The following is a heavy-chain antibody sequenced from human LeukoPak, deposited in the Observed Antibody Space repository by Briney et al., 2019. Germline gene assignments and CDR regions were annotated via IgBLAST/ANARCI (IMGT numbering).Heavy chain of an antibody. Sequence: ASVKVSCKAYGYTFMSHGISWVAQAPGQGVEWMGWISGSSSNTNYAQRLQGRVTMTTDTSTTTAYMELRSLRSDDTAVYYCARATGTWGHDGFDIWGQGTMVTVSS. J-gene: IGHJ3*02. V-gene: IGHV1-18*01. CDR1: GYTFMSHG. CDR3: ARATGTWGHDGFDI. CDR2: ISGSSSNT. D-gene: IGHD3-16*01.